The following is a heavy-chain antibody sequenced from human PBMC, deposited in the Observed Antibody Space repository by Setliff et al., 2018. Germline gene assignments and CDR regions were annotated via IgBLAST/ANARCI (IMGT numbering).Heavy chain of an antibody. CDR1: GFTFSTYW. D-gene: IGHD4-17*01. Sequence: GGSLRLSCAASGFTFSTYWMSWVRQAPGKGLEWVANIKQDGREKYYMDSVKGRFTISRDNAENSLYRQMNSLRAEDTAVYYCARDRMANYGDYDWGQGMLVTVSS. CDR3: ARDRMANYGDYD. V-gene: IGHV3-7*01. CDR2: IKQDGREK. J-gene: IGHJ4*02.